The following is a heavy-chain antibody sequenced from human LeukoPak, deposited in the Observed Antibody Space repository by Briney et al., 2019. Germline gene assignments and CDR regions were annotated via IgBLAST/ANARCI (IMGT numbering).Heavy chain of an antibody. J-gene: IGHJ5*02. D-gene: IGHD6-19*01. V-gene: IGHV3-23*01. CDR1: GFTFSSYA. CDR2: ISGSGGST. CDR3: AKAMGGFIAVSGAT. Sequence: GGSLRLSCAASGFTFSSYAMSWVRQAPGKGLEWVSAISGSGGSTYYSDSVEGRFAISRDNSKNTLYLQVNSLRAEDTAVYYCAKAMGGFIAVSGATWGQGTLVTVSS.